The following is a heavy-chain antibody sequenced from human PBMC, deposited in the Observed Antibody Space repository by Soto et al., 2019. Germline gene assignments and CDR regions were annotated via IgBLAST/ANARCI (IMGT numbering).Heavy chain of an antibody. CDR3: AREGYCSGGSCYSGWFDP. CDR1: GGTFSSYA. Sequence: QVQLVQSGAEVKKPGSSVKVSCKASGGTFSSYAISWVRQAPGQGLEWMGGIIPIFGTANYAQKFQGRVTITADKSTSTAYMELSSLRSEGTAVYYCAREGYCSGGSCYSGWFDPWGQGTLVTVSS. D-gene: IGHD2-15*01. J-gene: IGHJ5*02. V-gene: IGHV1-69*06. CDR2: IIPIFGTA.